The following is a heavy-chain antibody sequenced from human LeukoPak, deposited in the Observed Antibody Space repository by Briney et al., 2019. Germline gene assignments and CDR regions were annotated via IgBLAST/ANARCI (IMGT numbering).Heavy chain of an antibody. V-gene: IGHV4-30-4*01. CDR1: GGSISSCDYL. Sequence: SETLSLTCTVSGGSISSCDYLGSWIRQPPGKGLDWIRESYYSGSTYYNPSLKSRVTISVDTSKNQFSLKLSSVTAADTAVYYCARVTLTGPYYYYYGMDVWGQGTTVTVSS. CDR2: SYYSGST. D-gene: IGHD3-9*01. CDR3: ARVTLTGPYYYYYGMDV. J-gene: IGHJ6*02.